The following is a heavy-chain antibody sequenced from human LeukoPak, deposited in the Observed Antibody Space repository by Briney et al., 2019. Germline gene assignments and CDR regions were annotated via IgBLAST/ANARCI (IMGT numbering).Heavy chain of an antibody. J-gene: IGHJ6*02. CDR1: GYTLTELS. CDR3: ARSSVDTAVATYYYYAMDV. V-gene: IGHV1-18*01. D-gene: IGHD5-18*01. CDR2: ISAYNGNT. Sequence: ASVKVSCKVSGYTLTELSMHWVRQAPGQGLEWMGWISAYNGNTNYAQMLQGRVTMTTDTSTSTAYMELRSLRSDDTAVYYCARSSVDTAVATYYYYAMDVWGQGTTVTVSS.